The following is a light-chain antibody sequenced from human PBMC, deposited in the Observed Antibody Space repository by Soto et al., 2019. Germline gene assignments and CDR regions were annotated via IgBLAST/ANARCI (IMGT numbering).Light chain of an antibody. CDR2: GAS. CDR3: QQYNDWPRT. Sequence: EILMTHSPATLSVSPGERATLSCSASQSVSRDLAWYQQQPGQAPRLLISGASTRATGIPARFSGSGSGTDFPLTISSLQSEDFAVYYCQQYNDWPRTFGPGTKVEIK. V-gene: IGKV3-15*01. CDR1: QSVSRD. J-gene: IGKJ3*01.